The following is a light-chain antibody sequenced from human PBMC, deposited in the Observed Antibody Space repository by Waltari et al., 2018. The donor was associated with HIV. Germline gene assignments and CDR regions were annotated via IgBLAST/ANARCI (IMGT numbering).Light chain of an antibody. CDR1: SSDVGGFNY. V-gene: IGLV2-11*01. CDR2: DVS. J-gene: IGLJ2*01. Sequence: QSALTQPRSVSGSPGQSVTISCPGTSSDVGGFNYVSWYQHYPGRAPKLLIYDVSKRPSGVPDRVSGSKSGNTASRTISGLQAEDEADYDCCSYAGRNTMVFGGGTTLTVL. CDR3: CSYAGRNTMV.